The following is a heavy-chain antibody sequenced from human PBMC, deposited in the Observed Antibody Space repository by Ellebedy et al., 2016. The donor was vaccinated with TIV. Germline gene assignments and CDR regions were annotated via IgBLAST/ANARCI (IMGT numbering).Heavy chain of an antibody. CDR2: IYDSGST. J-gene: IGHJ4*02. Sequence: SETLSLTXTVSGGSISSSSYYWGWIRQPPGKGLEWIGSIYDSGSTYYNPSLKSRVTISVDTSENQFSLKLSSVTAADTAVYYCARNSGSYDYWGQGTLVTVSS. CDR3: ARNSGSYDY. CDR1: GGSISSSSYY. D-gene: IGHD1-26*01. V-gene: IGHV4-39*07.